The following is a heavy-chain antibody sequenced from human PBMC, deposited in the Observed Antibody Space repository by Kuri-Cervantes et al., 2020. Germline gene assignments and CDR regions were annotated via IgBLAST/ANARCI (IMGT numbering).Heavy chain of an antibody. Sequence: ASVKVSCKASRYTFNGYYMHWVRQAPGQGLEWMGWINPNSGGTNYAQKFQGRVTMTRDTSISTAYMELSRLRSDDTAVYYCARDASPIVATPLTYYYYGMDVWGQGTTVTVSS. D-gene: IGHD5-12*01. CDR2: INPNSGGT. J-gene: IGHJ6*02. CDR1: RYTFNGYY. V-gene: IGHV1-2*02. CDR3: ARDASPIVATPLTYYYYGMDV.